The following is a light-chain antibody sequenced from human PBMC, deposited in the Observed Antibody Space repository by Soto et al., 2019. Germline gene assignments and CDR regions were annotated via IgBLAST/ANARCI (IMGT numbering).Light chain of an antibody. CDR1: SSDVGDYEH. V-gene: IGLV2-18*01. Sequence: QSVLTQPPSVSGSPGQSVTISCTVTSSDVGDYEHVSWYQLAPGTAPKLLISDVINRPSGVPDRFSGSKSGNTPSLTISGLQAEDEADYYCGLFTSSATWVFGGGTKLT. CDR2: DVI. CDR3: GLFTSSATWV. J-gene: IGLJ3*02.